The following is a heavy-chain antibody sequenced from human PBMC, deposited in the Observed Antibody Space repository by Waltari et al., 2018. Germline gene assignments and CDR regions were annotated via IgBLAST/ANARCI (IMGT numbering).Heavy chain of an antibody. CDR3: ARNSRHNWNYWTGDYYYYYMDV. Sequence: QVQLQQWGAGLLKPSETLSLTCAVYGGSFSGYYWSWIRQPPGKGLEWIGEINHRGSTNYTPSLTSRVTISVDTSKNQFSLKLSSVTAADTAVYYCARNSRHNWNYWTGDYYYYYMDVWGKGTTVTVSS. J-gene: IGHJ6*03. CDR2: INHRGST. D-gene: IGHD1-7*01. V-gene: IGHV4-34*01. CDR1: GGSFSGYY.